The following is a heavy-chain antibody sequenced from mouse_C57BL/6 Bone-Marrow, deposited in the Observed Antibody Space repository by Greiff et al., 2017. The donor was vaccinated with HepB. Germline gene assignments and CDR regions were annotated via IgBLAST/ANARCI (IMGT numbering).Heavy chain of an antibody. J-gene: IGHJ1*03. CDR2: INYDGSST. CDR1: GFTFSDYY. CDR3: ARAGDGNYDRNWYFDV. D-gene: IGHD2-1*01. Sequence: EVKLMESEGGLVQPGSSMKLSCTASGFTFSDYYMAWVRQVPEKGLEWVANINYDGSSTYYLDSLKSRFIISRDNAKNILYLQMSSLKSEDTATYYCARAGDGNYDRNWYFDVWGTGTTVTVSS. V-gene: IGHV5-16*01.